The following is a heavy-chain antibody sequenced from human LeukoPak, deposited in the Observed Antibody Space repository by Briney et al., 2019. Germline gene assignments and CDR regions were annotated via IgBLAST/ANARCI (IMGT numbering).Heavy chain of an antibody. CDR1: GYTFTVYY. V-gene: IGHV1-2*02. Sequence: ASVKVSYKASGYTFTVYYMHWVRQAPGQGLEWMGWINPNSGGTNYAQKFQGRVTMTRDTSISTAYMELSRLRSDDTAVYYCARAIITGTLPYDYWGQGTLVTVSS. CDR3: ARAIITGTLPYDY. CDR2: INPNSGGT. J-gene: IGHJ4*02. D-gene: IGHD1-20*01.